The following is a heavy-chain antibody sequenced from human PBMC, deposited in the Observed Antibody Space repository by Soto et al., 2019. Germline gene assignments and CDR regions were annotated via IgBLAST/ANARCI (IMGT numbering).Heavy chain of an antibody. CDR2: IYWNDVK. D-gene: IGHD6-13*01. J-gene: IGHJ4*02. V-gene: IGHV2-5*01. Sequence: SGPTLVNPTQTLTLTCTFSGFSLSTSGVGVGWIRQPPGKALEWLALIYWNDVKRYSPSLKSRLTVTKDTSKNHVVLTMTNMDPVDTATYYCAKGAISNSTWFSFDYWGQGTLVTVSS. CDR3: AKGAISNSTWFSFDY. CDR1: GFSLSTSGVG.